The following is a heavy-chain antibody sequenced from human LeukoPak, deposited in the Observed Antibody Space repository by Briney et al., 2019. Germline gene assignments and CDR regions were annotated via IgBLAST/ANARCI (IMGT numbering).Heavy chain of an antibody. D-gene: IGHD6-19*01. Sequence: PGGSLRLSCAASGFTFSSYAMSWVRQAPGKGLEWVSAISGSGGSTYYADSVKGRFTISRDNSKNTLYLQMSSLRAEDTAVYYCAKDRLGSGWPNWFDPWGQGTLVTVSS. CDR1: GFTFSSYA. J-gene: IGHJ5*02. CDR2: ISGSGGST. V-gene: IGHV3-23*01. CDR3: AKDRLGSGWPNWFDP.